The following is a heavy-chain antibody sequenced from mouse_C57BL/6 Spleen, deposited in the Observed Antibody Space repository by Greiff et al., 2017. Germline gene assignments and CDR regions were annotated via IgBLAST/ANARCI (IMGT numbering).Heavy chain of an antibody. V-gene: IGHV5-4*01. Sequence: EVQVVESGGGLVKPGGSLKLSCAASGFTFSSYAMSWVRQTPEKRLEWVATISDGGSYTYYPDNVKGRFTISRDNAKNNLYLQMSHLQSEDTAMYYCARRDFPMDYWGQGTSVTVSS. CDR1: GFTFSSYA. CDR3: ARRDFPMDY. D-gene: IGHD3-3*01. CDR2: ISDGGSYT. J-gene: IGHJ4*01.